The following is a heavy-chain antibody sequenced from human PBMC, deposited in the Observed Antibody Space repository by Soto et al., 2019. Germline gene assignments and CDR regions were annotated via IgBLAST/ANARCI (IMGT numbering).Heavy chain of an antibody. CDR1: GGSVSSGSYY. J-gene: IGHJ4*02. D-gene: IGHD4-17*01. Sequence: SETLSLTCTVSGGSVSSGSYYWSWIRQPPGKGLEWIGYIYYSGSTNYNPSLKSRVTILLDTSKNQFSLKLSSVTAADTAVYYCAREPYGDYVAYWGQGTLVTVSS. CDR3: AREPYGDYVAY. V-gene: IGHV4-61*01. CDR2: IYYSGST.